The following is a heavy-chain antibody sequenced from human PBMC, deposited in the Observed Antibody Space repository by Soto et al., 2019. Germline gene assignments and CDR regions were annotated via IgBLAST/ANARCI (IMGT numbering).Heavy chain of an antibody. CDR3: SHRRVGRELDY. D-gene: IGHD3-10*01. J-gene: IGHJ4*02. CDR2: IYWDDDT. V-gene: IGHV2-5*02. CDR1: GFSLSTTGVG. Sequence: SGPTLVNPTETLTLTCTFSGFSLSTTGVGVGWIRQSPEKALEWLALIYWDDDTRYSPSLRSRLSVTKGTSKDQVVLTMTNMDPADTGTYYCSHRRVGRELDYWVQGTLVTVSS.